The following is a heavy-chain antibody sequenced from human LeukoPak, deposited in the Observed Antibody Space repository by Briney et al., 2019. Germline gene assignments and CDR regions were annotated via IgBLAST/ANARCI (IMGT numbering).Heavy chain of an antibody. CDR1: GFTFSSYA. CDR2: ISGSGGST. D-gene: IGHD6-19*01. Sequence: PGGSLRLSCAASGFTFSSYAMSWVRQAPGKGLEWVSAISGSGGSTYYAGSVKGRFTISRDNAKNSLYLQMNSLRAEDTAVYYCARGEWLVQFLVYWGQGTLVTVSS. J-gene: IGHJ4*02. V-gene: IGHV3-23*01. CDR3: ARGEWLVQFLVY.